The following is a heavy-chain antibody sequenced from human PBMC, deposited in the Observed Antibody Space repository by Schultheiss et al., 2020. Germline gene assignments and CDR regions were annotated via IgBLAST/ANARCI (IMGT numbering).Heavy chain of an antibody. CDR1: GYSLSSGFY. CDR3: ATEAGPINWFDP. CDR2: IYHSGST. J-gene: IGHJ5*02. Sequence: SQTLSLTCGVSGYSLSSGFYWGWIRQSPGKGLEWIGTIYHSGSTYYNPSLKSRVTLSVDTSKNQFSLKLSSVTAADTAVYYCATEAGPINWFDPWGQGTLVTVSS. V-gene: IGHV4-38-2*01. D-gene: IGHD5-24*01.